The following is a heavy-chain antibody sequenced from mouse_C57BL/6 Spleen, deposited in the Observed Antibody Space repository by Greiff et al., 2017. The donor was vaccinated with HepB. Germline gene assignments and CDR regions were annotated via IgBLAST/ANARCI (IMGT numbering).Heavy chain of an antibody. J-gene: IGHJ4*01. Sequence: VKLMESGPGLVAPSQSLSITCTVSGFSLTSYGVHWVRQPPGKGLEWLVVIWGDGSTTYNSALNSSLSISKDNSKSQVFLKMNSRQTDDTAMYYCARQGDSSGYRYAMDYWGQGTSVTVSS. V-gene: IGHV2-6-1*01. D-gene: IGHD3-2*02. CDR3: ARQGDSSGYRYAMDY. CDR2: IWGDGST. CDR1: GFSLTSYG.